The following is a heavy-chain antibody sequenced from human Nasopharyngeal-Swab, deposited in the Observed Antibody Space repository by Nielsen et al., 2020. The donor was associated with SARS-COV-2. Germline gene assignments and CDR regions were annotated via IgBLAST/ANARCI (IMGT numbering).Heavy chain of an antibody. Sequence: VRQAPGKGLEWVSAISGSGGSTYYADSVKGRFTISRDNSKNTLYLQMNSLRAEDTAVYYCAKDPRGARGQGTLVTVSS. CDR3: AKDPRGA. V-gene: IGHV3-23*01. J-gene: IGHJ4*02. D-gene: IGHD3-16*01. CDR2: ISGSGGST.